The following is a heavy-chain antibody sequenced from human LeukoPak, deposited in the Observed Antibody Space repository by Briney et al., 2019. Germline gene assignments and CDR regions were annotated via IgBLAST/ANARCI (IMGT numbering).Heavy chain of an antibody. V-gene: IGHV3-7*01. CDR1: GFTFSSYW. J-gene: IGHJ4*02. CDR2: IKQDGSEK. D-gene: IGHD1-26*01. CDR3: ANAVSYYYFDY. Sequence: GGSLRLSCAASGFTFSSYWMSWVRQAPGKGLEWVANIKQDGSEKYYVDSVKGGFTISRDNSKNTLYLQMNSLRAEDTAVYYCANAVSYYYFDYWGQGTLVIVSS.